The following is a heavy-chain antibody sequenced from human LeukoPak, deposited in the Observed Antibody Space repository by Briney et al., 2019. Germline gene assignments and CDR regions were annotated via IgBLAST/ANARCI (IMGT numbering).Heavy chain of an antibody. V-gene: IGHV4-34*01. Sequence: SETLSLTCAVYGGSFSGYYWSWIRQPPGKGLEWIGEINHSGSTNYNPSLKSRVTISVDTSKNQFSLKLSSVTAADTAVYYCARGARRYYFDYWGQGTLVTVSS. CDR3: ARGARRYYFDY. J-gene: IGHJ4*02. CDR2: INHSGST. CDR1: GGSFSGYY.